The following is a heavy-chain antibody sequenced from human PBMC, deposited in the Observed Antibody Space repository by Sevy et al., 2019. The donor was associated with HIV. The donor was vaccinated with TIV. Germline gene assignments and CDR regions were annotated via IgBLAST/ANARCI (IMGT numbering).Heavy chain of an antibody. Sequence: GGSLRLSCTVSGFTVSSNFISWVRQAPGKGLEWVSVIWLTGATYYANSVKGRFTISRDNSKNTVYLDMNSLRAKDTAVYYCARGKHVSDYYGSFDYWGQGTLVTVSS. J-gene: IGHJ4*02. V-gene: IGHV3-53*01. CDR1: GFTVSSNF. CDR3: ARGKHVSDYYGSFDY. CDR2: IWLTGAT. D-gene: IGHD3-3*01.